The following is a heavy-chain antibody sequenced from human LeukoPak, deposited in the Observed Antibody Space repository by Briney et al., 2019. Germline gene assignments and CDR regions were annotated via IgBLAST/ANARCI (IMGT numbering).Heavy chain of an antibody. J-gene: IGHJ3*02. CDR1: GGTFSSYA. CDR2: IIPIFGTA. D-gene: IGHD1-26*01. CDR3: AKNSYSGSYLRPGSFDI. V-gene: IGHV1-69*06. Sequence: GASVKVSCKASGGTFSSYAISWVRQAPGQGLEWMGGIIPIFGTANYAQKFQGRVAITADKSTSTAYMELSSLRSEDTAVYYCAKNSYSGSYLRPGSFDIWGQGTMVTVSS.